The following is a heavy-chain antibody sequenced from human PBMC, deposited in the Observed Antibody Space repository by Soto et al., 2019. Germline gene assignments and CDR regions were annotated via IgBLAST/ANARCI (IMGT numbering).Heavy chain of an antibody. CDR3: ARGVFLEWLPSDY. CDR2: ISYDGSKK. Sequence: QVQLVESGGGVVQPGRSLRLSCAASGFTFSSYAMHWVRQAPGKGLEWVAVISYDGSKKYYADSVKGRFTISRDNAKNTLYLQMNSLRAEDTAVYYCARGVFLEWLPSDYWGQGTLVTVSS. V-gene: IGHV3-30-3*01. D-gene: IGHD3-3*01. CDR1: GFTFSSYA. J-gene: IGHJ4*02.